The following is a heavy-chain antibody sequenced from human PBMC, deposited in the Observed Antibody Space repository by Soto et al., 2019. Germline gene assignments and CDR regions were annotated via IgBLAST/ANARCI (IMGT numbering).Heavy chain of an antibody. D-gene: IGHD6-19*01. CDR1: GFTFSSYA. CDR3: AREIAVAGTGDGMDV. V-gene: IGHV3-30-3*01. Sequence: VGSLRLSCAASGFTFSSYAMHWVRQAPGKGLEWVAVISYDGSNKYYADSVKGRFTISRDNSKNTLYLQMNSLRAEDTAVYYCAREIAVAGTGDGMDVWGQGTTVTVSS. J-gene: IGHJ6*02. CDR2: ISYDGSNK.